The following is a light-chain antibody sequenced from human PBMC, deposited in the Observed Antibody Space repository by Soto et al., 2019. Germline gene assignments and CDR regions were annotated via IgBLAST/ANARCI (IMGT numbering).Light chain of an antibody. CDR1: QGISTY. J-gene: IGKJ2*01. CDR3: QQHNSYPRT. Sequence: DIQLTQSPSFLSASVGDRVTIRCRASQGISTYLAWYQQKPGNAPKLLIHVACILQRGVPSRLSGSGSGTEFTLTISSLQPEDFATYYCQQHNSYPRTFGQGTQLEIK. CDR2: VAC. V-gene: IGKV1-9*01.